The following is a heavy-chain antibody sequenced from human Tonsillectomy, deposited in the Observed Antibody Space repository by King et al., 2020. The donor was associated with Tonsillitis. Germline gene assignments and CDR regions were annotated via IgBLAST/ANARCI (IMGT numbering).Heavy chain of an antibody. CDR3: AIQGSGIATTGF. J-gene: IGHJ4*02. CDR1: GFTLSTYS. CDR2: ISTTSRYI. D-gene: IGHD1-14*01. V-gene: IGHV3-21*01. Sequence: VQLVESGGGLVKPGGSLRLSCAASGFTLSTYSLNWVRQATGKGLEWVSSISTTSRYIYYADSVKGRFTISRDNAKNSLYLQMDSVRAEDAAVYYCAIQGSGIATTGFWGQGTLVTVSS.